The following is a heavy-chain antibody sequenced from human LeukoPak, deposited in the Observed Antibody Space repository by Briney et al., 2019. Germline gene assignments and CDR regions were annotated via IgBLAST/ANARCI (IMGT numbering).Heavy chain of an antibody. Sequence: ASVKVSCKASGGTFSSYAISWVRQAPGQGLEWMGGIIPIFGTANYAQKFQGRVTITTDTSTSIAYMELRSLRSDDTAVYYCTTYYYDSSGTNGYYWGQGTLVTVSS. CDR2: IIPIFGTA. CDR1: GGTFSSYA. V-gene: IGHV1-69*05. D-gene: IGHD3-22*01. CDR3: TTYYYDSSGTNGYY. J-gene: IGHJ4*02.